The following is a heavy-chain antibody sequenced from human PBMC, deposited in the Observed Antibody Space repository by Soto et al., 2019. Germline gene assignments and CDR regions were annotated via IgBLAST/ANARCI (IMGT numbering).Heavy chain of an antibody. CDR2: IIPILGIA. Sequence: QVQLVQSGAEVKKPGSSVKVSCKASGGTFSSYTISWVRQAPGQGLEWMGRIIPILGIANYAQKFQGRVTITADKSTSTAYMELSSLRSEDTAVYYCARDCSSTSCYDYPRGQGTLVTVSS. CDR3: ARDCSSTSCYDYP. V-gene: IGHV1-69*08. J-gene: IGHJ5*02. CDR1: GGTFSSYT. D-gene: IGHD2-2*01.